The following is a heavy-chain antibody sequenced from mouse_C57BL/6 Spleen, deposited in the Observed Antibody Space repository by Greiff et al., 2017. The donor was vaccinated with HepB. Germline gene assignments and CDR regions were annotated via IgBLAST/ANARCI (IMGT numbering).Heavy chain of an antibody. CDR2: IYPGDGDT. D-gene: IGHD3-2*02. J-gene: IGHJ3*01. CDR1: GYAFSSSW. V-gene: IGHV1-82*01. Sequence: VKLQESGPELVKPGASVKISCKASGYAFSSSWMNWVKQRPGKGLEWIGRIYPGDGDTNYNGKFKGKATLTADKSSSTAYMQLSSLTSEDSAVYFCARDSSGYPAWFAYWGQGLWSLSLQ. CDR3: ARDSSGYPAWFAY.